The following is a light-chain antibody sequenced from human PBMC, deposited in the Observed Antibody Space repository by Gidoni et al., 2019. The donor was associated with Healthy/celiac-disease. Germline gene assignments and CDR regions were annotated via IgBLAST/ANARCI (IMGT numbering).Light chain of an antibody. CDR3: QQSYSTPCS. Sequence: DIQMTPSPSSLSASVGDRVTITCRASQSISSYLNWYQQKPGKAPKLLIYAASSLQSGVPSRFSGSGSWTDFTLTISSLQPEDFATYYCQQSYSTPCSFGQGTKLEIK. J-gene: IGKJ2*04. V-gene: IGKV1-39*01. CDR1: QSISSY. CDR2: AAS.